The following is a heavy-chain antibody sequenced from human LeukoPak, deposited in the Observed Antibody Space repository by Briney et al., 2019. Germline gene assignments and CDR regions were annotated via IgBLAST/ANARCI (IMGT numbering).Heavy chain of an antibody. Sequence: GGSLRLSCAASGFTFSTFPKNWVRQAPGKGLEWVSSISSGSGYIYYADSVKDRFTISRANAKNSLYLQMNSLRAEDTAVYYCARGYGDYGKYYFDSWGQGTLVTVSS. CDR2: ISSGSGYI. D-gene: IGHD4-17*01. V-gene: IGHV3-21*01. CDR1: GFTFSTFP. CDR3: ARGYGDYGKYYFDS. J-gene: IGHJ4*02.